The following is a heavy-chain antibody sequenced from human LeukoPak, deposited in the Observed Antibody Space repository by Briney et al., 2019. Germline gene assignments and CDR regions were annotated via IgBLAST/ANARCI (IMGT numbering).Heavy chain of an antibody. CDR3: ARVRGYYDTSGTYRSLAHFDY. V-gene: IGHV4-59*01. J-gene: IGHJ4*02. CDR1: GGSISSYS. D-gene: IGHD3-22*01. CDR2: IYYSGNT. Sequence: SETLSLTCTVSGGSISSYSWSWIRQPPGKGLEWIGYIYYSGNTNYNPSLKSRVTISVDTSKNQFSLKLSSVTAADTAVYYCARVRGYYDTSGTYRSLAHFDYWGQGSLVIVSS.